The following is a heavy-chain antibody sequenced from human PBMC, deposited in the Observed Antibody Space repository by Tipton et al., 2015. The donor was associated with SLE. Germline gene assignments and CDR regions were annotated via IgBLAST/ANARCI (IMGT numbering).Heavy chain of an antibody. D-gene: IGHD1-26*01. Sequence: RSLRLSCAASGFTFSSYGMHWVRQAPGKGLEWVAVIWYDGSNKYYADSVKGRFTISRDNSKNTLYLQMNSLRAEDTVVYYCAKDGGSYHYYGMDAWGQGTTVTVSS. CDR3: AKDGGSYHYYGMDA. CDR1: GFTFSSYG. J-gene: IGHJ6*02. CDR2: IWYDGSNK. V-gene: IGHV3-30*18.